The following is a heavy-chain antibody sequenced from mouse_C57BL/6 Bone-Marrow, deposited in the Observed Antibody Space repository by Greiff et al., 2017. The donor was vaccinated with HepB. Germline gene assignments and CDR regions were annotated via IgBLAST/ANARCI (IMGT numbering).Heavy chain of an antibody. CDR2: IHPNSGST. D-gene: IGHD2-3*01. Sequence: QLQQPGAELVKPGASVKLSCKASGYTFTSYWMHWVKQRPGQGLEWIGMIHPNSGSTNYNEKFKSKATLTVDKSSSTAYMQLSSLTSEDSAVYYCARSLYDGSFDYWGQGTTLTVSS. V-gene: IGHV1-64*01. CDR1: GYTFTSYW. J-gene: IGHJ2*01. CDR3: ARSLYDGSFDY.